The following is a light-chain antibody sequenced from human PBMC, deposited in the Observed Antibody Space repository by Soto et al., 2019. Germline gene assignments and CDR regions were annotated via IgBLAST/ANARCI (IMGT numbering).Light chain of an antibody. V-gene: IGLV2-11*01. CDR2: DVS. Sequence: QSALTQPRSVSGSPGQSVTISCTGTSSDVGGYNYVSWYQQHPGKAPKLMIYDVSKRPSGVPDRFSVSKSGNTASLTISGLQAEDEADYYCCSYAGSNTLVFGGGTKVTVL. CDR1: SSDVGGYNY. CDR3: CSYAGSNTLV. J-gene: IGLJ2*01.